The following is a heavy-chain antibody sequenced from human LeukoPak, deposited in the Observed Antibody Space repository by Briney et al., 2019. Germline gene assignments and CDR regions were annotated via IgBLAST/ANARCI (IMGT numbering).Heavy chain of an antibody. CDR3: ARETDSSEFDY. V-gene: IGHV3-21*01. Sequence: PGGSLRLSCAASGFIFRSYSMNWVRQAPGKGLEWVSAISCVKNYVYYTDSARGRFTISRDNAKNSLYLQMDSLRAEDTAVYYCARETDSSEFDYWGQGALVTVSS. D-gene: IGHD6-13*01. J-gene: IGHJ4*02. CDR1: GFIFRSYS. CDR2: ISCVKNYV.